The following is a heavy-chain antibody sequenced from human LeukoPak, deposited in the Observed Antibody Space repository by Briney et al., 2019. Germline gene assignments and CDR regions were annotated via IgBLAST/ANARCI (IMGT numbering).Heavy chain of an antibody. Sequence: GSSLRLSCAASGFTFSRNVMHWVRQAPGKGLEWVALISYDGNNKFYADSVKGRFTISRDNSRNTLYLQMNSLRGEDAAVYSCARGGIPTGPYYYFYYMDVWGKGTTVTVSS. V-gene: IGHV3-30*01. CDR1: GFTFSRNV. D-gene: IGHD3-10*01. CDR3: ARGGIPTGPYYYFYYMDV. CDR2: ISYDGNNK. J-gene: IGHJ6*03.